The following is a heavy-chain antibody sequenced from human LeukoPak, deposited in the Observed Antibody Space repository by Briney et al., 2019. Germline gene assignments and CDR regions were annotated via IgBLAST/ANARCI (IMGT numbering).Heavy chain of an antibody. V-gene: IGHV4-39*07. Sequence: SETLSLTCTVSGGSISSSSYYWGWIRQPPGKGLEWIGSIYYSGSTYYNPSLKSRVTISVDTSKNQFSLKLSSVTAADTAVYYCASGGGSSGWPDYWGQGTLVTVSS. J-gene: IGHJ4*02. CDR3: ASGGGSSGWPDY. D-gene: IGHD6-19*01. CDR1: GGSISSSSYY. CDR2: IYYSGST.